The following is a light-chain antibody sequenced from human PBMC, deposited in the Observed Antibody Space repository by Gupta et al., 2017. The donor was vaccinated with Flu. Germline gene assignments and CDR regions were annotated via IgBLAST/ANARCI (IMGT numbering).Light chain of an antibody. CDR3: QQYSSTPRT. V-gene: IGKV4-1*01. CDR1: QSVLYSSNNKNY. CDR2: WAS. J-gene: IGKJ4*01. Sequence: DIVMTQSPDSLAVSLGERATINCKSSQSVLYSSNNKNYLAWYQQKPGQPPKLLIYWASTRESGVPDRFSRSGSGTDFTLTISSLQAEDVAVYYCQQYSSTPRTFGGGTKVEIK.